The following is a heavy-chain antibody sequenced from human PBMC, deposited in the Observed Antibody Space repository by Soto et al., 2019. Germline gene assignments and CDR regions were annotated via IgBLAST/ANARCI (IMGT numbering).Heavy chain of an antibody. J-gene: IGHJ4*02. CDR1: GGSISSYY. CDR3: ARGPDNDYTNNFDY. D-gene: IGHD4-4*01. Sequence: SETLSLTCTVSGGSISSYYWSWVRQPPGKGLEWIGYIYYSGSTNYNPSLKSRVTISVDTSKNQFSLKLSSVTAADTAVYYCARGPDNDYTNNFDYWGQGTLVTVSS. CDR2: IYYSGST. V-gene: IGHV4-59*01.